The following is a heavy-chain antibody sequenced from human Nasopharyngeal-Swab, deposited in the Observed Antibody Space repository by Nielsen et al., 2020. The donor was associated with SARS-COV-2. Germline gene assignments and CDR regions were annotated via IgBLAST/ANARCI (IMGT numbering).Heavy chain of an antibody. V-gene: IGHV1-69*01. J-gene: IGHJ6*02. CDR3: ARAITYYYDGSGSPSYGLDV. D-gene: IGHD3-22*01. CDR2: LIPVFGTT. Sequence: WVRQAPGQGLEWVGGLIPVFGTTHYSQKFQDRHRVTADASTDTAYMELSSLRSDDTAVYYCARAITYYYDGSGSPSYGLDVWGQGTTVTVSS.